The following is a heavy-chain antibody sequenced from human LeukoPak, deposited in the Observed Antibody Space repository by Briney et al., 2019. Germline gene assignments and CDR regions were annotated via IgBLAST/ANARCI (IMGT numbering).Heavy chain of an antibody. Sequence: GGSLRLSCAAPGFTVSSNYMSWVRQAPGKGLEWVSVIYSGGSTYYADSVKGRFTISRDNSKNTLYLQMNSLRAEDTAVYYCARGPSFDDTFGDYWGQGTLVTVSS. V-gene: IGHV3-53*01. J-gene: IGHJ4*02. D-gene: IGHD3-16*01. CDR1: GFTVSSNY. CDR3: ARGPSFDDTFGDY. CDR2: IYSGGST.